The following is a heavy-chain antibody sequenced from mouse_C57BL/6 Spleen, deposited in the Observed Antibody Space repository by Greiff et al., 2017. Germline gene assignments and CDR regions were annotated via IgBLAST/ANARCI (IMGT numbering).Heavy chain of an antibody. V-gene: IGHV5-9-1*02. CDR3: TRDGSSYWYFDV. J-gene: IGHJ1*03. CDR1: GFTFSSCA. CDR2: ISSGGDYI. Sequence: EVQLVESGEGLVKPGGSLKLSCAASGFTFSSCAMSWVRQTPEKRLEWVAYISSGGDYIYYADTVKGRFTISRDNARNTLYLQMSSLKSEDTAMYYCTRDGSSYWYFDVWGTGTTVTVSS. D-gene: IGHD1-1*01.